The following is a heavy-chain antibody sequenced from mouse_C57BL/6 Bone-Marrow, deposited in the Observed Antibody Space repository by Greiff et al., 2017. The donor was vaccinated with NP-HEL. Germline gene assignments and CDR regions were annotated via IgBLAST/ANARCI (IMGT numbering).Heavy chain of an antibody. V-gene: IGHV14-4*01. CDR3: TYDYDGAWFAY. CDR1: GFNIKDDY. CDR2: IDPENGDT. J-gene: IGHJ3*01. Sequence: VQLQQSGAELVRPGASVKLSCTASGFNIKDDYMPWVKQRPEQGLEWIGWIDPENGDTEYASKFQGKATITADTSSNTAYLQLSSLTSADTAVDYCTYDYDGAWFAYWGRGTLVTVSA. D-gene: IGHD2-4*01.